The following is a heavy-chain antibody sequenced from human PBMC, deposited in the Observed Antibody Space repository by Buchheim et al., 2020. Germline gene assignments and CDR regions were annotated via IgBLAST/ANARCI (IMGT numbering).Heavy chain of an antibody. D-gene: IGHD6-19*01. CDR1: GFSLTTYG. Sequence: DVQLVESGGGLVQPEGSLRLSCAASGFSLTTYGMSWVRQAPGKGLEWVSAINGDATYYADSVKGRFTPSIDRCKNTVYLQVNSLRADDTAVYYCGKESLSRGWYTIEHWGQGTL. CDR2: INGDAT. CDR3: GKESLSRGWYTIEH. V-gene: IGHV3-23*04. J-gene: IGHJ4*02.